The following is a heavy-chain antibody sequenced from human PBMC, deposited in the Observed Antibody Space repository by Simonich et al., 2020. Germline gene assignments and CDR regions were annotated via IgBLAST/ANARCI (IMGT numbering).Heavy chain of an antibody. CDR3: ARPRITIFGVVKGAFDI. Sequence: QVQLVQSGAEVKKPGASVKVSCKASGYTFTGYYMHWVRQAPGQGLEWRGWINPNSGGTNYAQKFQGRVTMTRDTSISTAYMELSRLRSDDTAVYYCARPRITIFGVVKGAFDIWGQGTMVTVSS. J-gene: IGHJ3*02. D-gene: IGHD3-3*01. CDR1: GYTFTGYY. V-gene: IGHV1-2*02. CDR2: INPNSGGT.